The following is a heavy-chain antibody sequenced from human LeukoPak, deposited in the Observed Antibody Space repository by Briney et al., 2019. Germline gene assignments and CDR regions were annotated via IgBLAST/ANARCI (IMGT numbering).Heavy chain of an antibody. CDR2: ISVYNGNT. CDR3: ARGDFWSGYYTGTSDY. D-gene: IGHD3-3*01. CDR1: GYTFTSYG. V-gene: IGHV1-18*01. J-gene: IGHJ4*02. Sequence: GASVKVSCTASGYTFTSYGISWVRQAPGQGLEWMEWISVYNGNTNYAQKLQGRVTMTTDTSTSTAYMELRSLRSDDTAVYYCARGDFWSGYYTGTSDYWGQGTLVTVSS.